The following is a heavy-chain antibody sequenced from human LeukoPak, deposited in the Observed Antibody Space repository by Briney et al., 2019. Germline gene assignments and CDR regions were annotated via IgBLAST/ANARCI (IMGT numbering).Heavy chain of an antibody. D-gene: IGHD3-10*01. CDR1: GGTFSSYA. J-gene: IGHJ3*02. V-gene: IGHV1-69*06. Sequence: SVKVSCKASGGTFSSYAISWVRQAPGQGLEWMGGIIPIFGTANYAQKFQGRVTITADKSTSTAYMELSSLRSEDTAVYYCASSGSVPDAFDIWGQGTMVTVSS. CDR3: ASSGSVPDAFDI. CDR2: IIPIFGTA.